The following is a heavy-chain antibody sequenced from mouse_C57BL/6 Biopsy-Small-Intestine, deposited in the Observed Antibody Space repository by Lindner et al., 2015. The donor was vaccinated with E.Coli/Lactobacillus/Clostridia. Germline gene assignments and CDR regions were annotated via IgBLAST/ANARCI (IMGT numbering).Heavy chain of an antibody. V-gene: IGHV1S130*01. D-gene: IGHD6-1*01. CDR1: GYTFTTYF. J-gene: IGHJ3*01. Sequence: SVKVSCKSSGYTFTTYFIHWVRQAPGQGLEYMGRINPNSGGTDYAQKFQGRVTMTRDTSISTVYLELSSPRSDDTAVYYCAKDRSSGWSFDYWGQGSLVTVS. CDR3: AKDRSSGWSFDY. CDR2: INPNSGGT.